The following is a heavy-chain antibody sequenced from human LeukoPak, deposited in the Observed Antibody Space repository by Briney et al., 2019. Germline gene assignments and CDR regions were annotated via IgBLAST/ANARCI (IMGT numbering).Heavy chain of an antibody. Sequence: PGGSLRLSCAASGFTFSSYGMHWVRQAPGKGLEWVASIRYEGSYKYYADSVKGRFTISRDNSKNTLYLQMNSLRAEDTAVYYCAKRGGGSYPDVWGKGTTVTISS. CDR3: AKRGGGSYPDV. V-gene: IGHV3-30*02. CDR2: IRYEGSYK. CDR1: GFTFSSYG. D-gene: IGHD1-26*01. J-gene: IGHJ6*04.